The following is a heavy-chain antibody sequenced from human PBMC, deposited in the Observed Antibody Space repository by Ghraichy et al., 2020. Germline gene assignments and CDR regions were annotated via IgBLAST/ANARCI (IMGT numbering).Heavy chain of an antibody. CDR1: GGSISSYY. V-gene: IGHV4-4*07. D-gene: IGHD6-19*01. CDR3: ARAGAVAGSSAFDI. Sequence: SETLSLTCTVSGGSISSYYWSWIRQPAGKGLEWIGRIYTSGSTNYNPSLKSRVTMSVDTSKNQFSLKLSSVTAADTAVYYCARAGAVAGSSAFDIWGQGTMVTVSS. CDR2: IYTSGST. J-gene: IGHJ3*02.